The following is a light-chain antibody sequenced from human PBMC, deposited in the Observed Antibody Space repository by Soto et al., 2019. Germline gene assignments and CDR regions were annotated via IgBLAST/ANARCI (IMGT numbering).Light chain of an antibody. CDR2: GAS. Sequence: PGDRATLSCRSSQSAYSSYLSWYQQKPGQAPRLLIYGASNRATGIPDRFSGSGSGTDFTLTISGLEPEDFAVYYCQQYGTSLFTFSGGTRVEIK. CDR3: QQYGTSLFT. V-gene: IGKV3-20*01. J-gene: IGKJ4*01. CDR1: QSAYSSY.